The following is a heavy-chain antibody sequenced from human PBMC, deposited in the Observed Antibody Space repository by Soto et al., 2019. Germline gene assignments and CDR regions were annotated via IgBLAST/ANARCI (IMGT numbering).Heavy chain of an antibody. CDR3: AKATVWFGEFDY. D-gene: IGHD3-10*01. V-gene: IGHV3-23*01. J-gene: IGHJ4*02. Sequence: EVQLLESGGGLVQPGGSLRLSCAASGFTFSSYAMSWVRQAPGKGLEWVSAISGSGGSTYYADSVKGRFTISRDNSKNTLHLPMNSLRAEDTAVYYCAKATVWFGEFDYRGQGPLVTVYS. CDR2: ISGSGGST. CDR1: GFTFSSYA.